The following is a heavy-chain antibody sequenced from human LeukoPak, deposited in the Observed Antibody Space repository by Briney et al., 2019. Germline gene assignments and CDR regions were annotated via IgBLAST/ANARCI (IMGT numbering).Heavy chain of an antibody. D-gene: IGHD3-22*01. CDR3: ARETVEYYDSSGPFDY. Sequence: ASVKVSCKASGYTSTSYYMHWVRQAPGQGLEWMGIINPSGGSTSYAQKFQGRVTMTRDMSTSTVYMELSSLRSEDTAVYYCARETVEYYDSSGPFDYWGQGTLVTVSS. V-gene: IGHV1-46*01. CDR1: GYTSTSYY. J-gene: IGHJ4*02. CDR2: INPSGGST.